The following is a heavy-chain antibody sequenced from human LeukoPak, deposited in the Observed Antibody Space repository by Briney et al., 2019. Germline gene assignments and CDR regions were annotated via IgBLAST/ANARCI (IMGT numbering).Heavy chain of an antibody. CDR2: ISSSGSTI. V-gene: IGHV3-48*03. Sequence: QPGGSLRLSCAASGFTFSSYEMNWVRQAPGKGLEWVSYISSSGSTIYYADSVKGRFTISRDNAKNSLYLQMNSLRAEDTAVYYCARLEYSSSWYFDYWGQGTLVTVSS. CDR1: GFTFSSYE. D-gene: IGHD6-13*01. CDR3: ARLEYSSSWYFDY. J-gene: IGHJ4*02.